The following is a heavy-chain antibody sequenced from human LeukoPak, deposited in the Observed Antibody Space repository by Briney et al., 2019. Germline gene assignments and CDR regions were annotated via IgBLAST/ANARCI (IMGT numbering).Heavy chain of an antibody. CDR3: ARAPPGYCSSTSCYNWFDP. Sequence: SETLSLTCTVSGGSISSYYWSWIRQPPGKGLEWIGYIYYSGSTNYNPSLKSRVTIPVDTSKNQFSLKLSSVTAADTAVYYCARAPPGYCSSTSCYNWFDPWGQGTLVTVSS. CDR2: IYYSGST. V-gene: IGHV4-59*01. D-gene: IGHD2-2*01. J-gene: IGHJ5*02. CDR1: GGSISSYY.